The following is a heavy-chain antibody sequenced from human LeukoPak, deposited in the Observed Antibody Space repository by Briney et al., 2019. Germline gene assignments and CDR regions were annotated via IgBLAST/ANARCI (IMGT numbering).Heavy chain of an antibody. J-gene: IGHJ3*02. CDR1: GYTFTSYG. V-gene: IGHV1-18*01. CDR2: ISAYNGNT. CDR3: ARRPVYNAFDI. D-gene: IGHD3-10*01. Sequence: ASVKVSCKASGYTFTSYGISWARQAPGQGLEWMGWISAYNGNTNYVQKLQGRVTMTTGTSTSTAYMELRSLRSDDTAVYYCARRPVYNAFDIWGQETMVTVSS.